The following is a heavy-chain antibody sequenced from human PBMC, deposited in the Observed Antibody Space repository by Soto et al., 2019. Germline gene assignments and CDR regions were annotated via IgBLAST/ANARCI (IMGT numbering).Heavy chain of an antibody. CDR2: ISGGGASST. CDR3: AKDTYGVDV. J-gene: IGHJ6*02. Sequence: GGSLRLSCAASGFIFSSYAINWVRQAPGKGLEWVSAISGGGASSTYYADSVKGRFTISRDNSKNTLYLQMNSLGAEDTAIYYCAKDTYGVDVWGQGTTVTVSS. CDR1: GFIFSSYA. V-gene: IGHV3-23*01.